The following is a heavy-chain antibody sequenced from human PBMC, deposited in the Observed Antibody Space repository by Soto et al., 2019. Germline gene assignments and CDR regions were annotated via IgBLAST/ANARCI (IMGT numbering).Heavy chain of an antibody. J-gene: IGHJ4*02. CDR3: TRGGWSLDY. CDR2: IYYSGST. V-gene: IGHV4-59*01. CDR1: GGSLTSYY. D-gene: IGHD6-19*01. Sequence: SETLSLTCTVSGGSLTSYYWSWIRQPPGKGLEWIGYIYYSGSTNYNSSLRSRVTISVDSSKNQVSLKLNSVTDADTAVYYCTRGGWSLDYWGQGTLVTVS.